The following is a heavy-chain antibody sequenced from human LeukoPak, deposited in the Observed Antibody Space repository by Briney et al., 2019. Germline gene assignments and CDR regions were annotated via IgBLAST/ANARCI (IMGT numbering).Heavy chain of an antibody. Sequence: GGSLRLSCAASGFTFSSYAMSWVRQAPGKGLEWVSAISGSGGSTYCADSVQGRFTISRDNSKNTLYLQMNSLRAEDTAAYSCAKSRGYSYGYGGEAFDIWGQGTMVTVSS. CDR1: GFTFSSYA. J-gene: IGHJ3*02. CDR2: ISGSGGST. V-gene: IGHV3-23*01. CDR3: AKSRGYSYGYGGEAFDI. D-gene: IGHD5-18*01.